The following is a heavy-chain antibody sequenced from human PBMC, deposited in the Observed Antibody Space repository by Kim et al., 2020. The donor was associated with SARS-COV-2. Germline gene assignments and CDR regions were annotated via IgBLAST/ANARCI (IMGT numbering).Heavy chain of an antibody. D-gene: IGHD4-17*01. CDR1: GFTFSSYA. V-gene: IGHV3-30*04. CDR2: ISYDGSNK. Sequence: GGSLRLSCAASGFTFSSYAMHWVRQAPGKGLEWVAVISYDGSNKYYADSVKGRFTISRDNSKNTLYLQMNSLRAEDTAVYYCARDDYGDYELPAYCGQGT. J-gene: IGHJ4*02. CDR3: ARDDYGDYELPAY.